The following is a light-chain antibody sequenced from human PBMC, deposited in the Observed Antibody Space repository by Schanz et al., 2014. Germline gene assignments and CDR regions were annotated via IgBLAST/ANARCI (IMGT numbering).Light chain of an antibody. CDR2: SNY. CDR1: SSNIGAGYD. Sequence: QSVLTQPPSVSGAPGQRVSISCAGSSSNIGAGYDVHWFQQHPGTAPTLLIYSNYQWSSGVPDRFSGSKSGTSATLGITGLQTGDEADYYCGTWDSSLSATGWVFGGGTKLTVL. V-gene: IGLV1-40*01. CDR3: GTWDSSLSATGWV. J-gene: IGLJ3*02.